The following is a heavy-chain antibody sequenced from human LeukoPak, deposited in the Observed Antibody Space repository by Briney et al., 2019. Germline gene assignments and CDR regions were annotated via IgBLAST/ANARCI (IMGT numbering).Heavy chain of an antibody. V-gene: IGHV4-34*01. CDR3: TTNSRGSDY. Sequence: SETLTLTCAVYGGSLSGYYWSWIRQPPGKGLEWIGEINHSGSTNYNPSLKSRVTISVDTSKDQFSLKLSSVTAADTAVYYCTTNSRGSDYWGQGTLVTVSS. D-gene: IGHD3-10*01. CDR2: INHSGST. J-gene: IGHJ4*02. CDR1: GGSLSGYY.